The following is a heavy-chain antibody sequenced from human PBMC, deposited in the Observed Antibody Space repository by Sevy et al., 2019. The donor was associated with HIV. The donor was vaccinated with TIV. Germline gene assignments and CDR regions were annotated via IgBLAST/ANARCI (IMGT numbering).Heavy chain of an antibody. Sequence: GGSLRLSCAASGFTFSNAWMSWVRQAPGKGLEWVAIISPEGSRIDYADSVKGRLIISRDNANSSVSLQMNSLRVEDMGVYYCAKDRGWKTFDYWGQGALVTVSS. D-gene: IGHD3-10*01. CDR2: ISPEGSRI. J-gene: IGHJ4*02. CDR1: GFTFSNAW. CDR3: AKDRGWKTFDY. V-gene: IGHV3-7*04.